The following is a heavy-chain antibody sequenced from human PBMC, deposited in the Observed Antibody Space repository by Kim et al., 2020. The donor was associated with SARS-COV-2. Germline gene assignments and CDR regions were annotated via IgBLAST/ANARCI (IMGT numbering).Heavy chain of an antibody. D-gene: IGHD4-17*01. CDR2: FYYSGST. V-gene: IGHV4-59*08. CDR3: ARLTVTTSPETLPDLFDF. J-gene: IGHJ4*02. Sequence: SETLSLTCTVSGNSISSYFWSWIRQPPGRGLEWIGYFYYSGSTKYNPSLKSRVTISVDTSKNQFSLKLSSVTAADTAVYYCARLTVTTSPETLPDLFDFWGQRTLVTVAS. CDR1: GNSISSYF.